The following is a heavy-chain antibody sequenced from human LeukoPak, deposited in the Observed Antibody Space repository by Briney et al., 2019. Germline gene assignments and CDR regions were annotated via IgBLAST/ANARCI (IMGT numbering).Heavy chain of an antibody. Sequence: GGSLRLSCAASGFIFDSYGMTWVRQAPGKGLEWVSAISRGGGSTYYADSVKGRFTISRDNSRNTLYLQMNSLRAEDTAVYYCARDSGVRGRDVWGQGTTVTVSS. CDR3: ARDSGVRGRDV. CDR2: ISRGGGST. V-gene: IGHV3-23*01. J-gene: IGHJ6*02. D-gene: IGHD3-10*01. CDR1: GFIFDSYG.